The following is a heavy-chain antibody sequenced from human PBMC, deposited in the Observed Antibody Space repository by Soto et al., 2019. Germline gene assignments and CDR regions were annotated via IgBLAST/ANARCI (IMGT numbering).Heavy chain of an antibody. Sequence: SETLSLTCTVSGGSISSGGYYWSWIRQHPGKGLEWIGYIYYSGSTYYNPSLKSRVTISVDTSKNQFSLKLSSVTAADTAVYYCARSERYCSSTSCYEYYYYMDVWGKGTTVTVSS. J-gene: IGHJ6*03. D-gene: IGHD2-2*01. CDR1: GGSISSGGYY. CDR2: IYYSGST. V-gene: IGHV4-31*03. CDR3: ARSERYCSSTSCYEYYYYMDV.